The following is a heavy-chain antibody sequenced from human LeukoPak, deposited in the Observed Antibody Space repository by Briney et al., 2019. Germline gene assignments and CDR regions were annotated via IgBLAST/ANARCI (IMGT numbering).Heavy chain of an antibody. Sequence: GGSLRLSCAASGFTFSSYGMNWVRQAPGKGLEWVSSISGSSSYLYYADSVKGRFTISRDNAKNSLYLQMNSLRVEDTAVYYCARDRGYDYVWGSYRPDWFDPWGQGTLVTVSS. CDR3: ARDRGYDYVWGSYRPDWFDP. CDR2: ISGSSSYL. D-gene: IGHD3-16*02. J-gene: IGHJ5*02. V-gene: IGHV3-21*01. CDR1: GFTFSSYG.